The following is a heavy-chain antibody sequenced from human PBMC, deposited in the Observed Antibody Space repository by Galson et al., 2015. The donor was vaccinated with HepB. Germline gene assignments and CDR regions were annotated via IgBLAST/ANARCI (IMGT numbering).Heavy chain of an antibody. CDR1: GFTFSNYS. V-gene: IGHV3-21*01. CDR2: ISSSSSYI. Sequence: SLRLSCAASGFTFSNYSMNWVRQAPGKGLEWVSSISSSSSYIYYADSMKGRFIISRDNSRNTVYLQMNTLRVEDTAVYYCVRDAKMDTGIDYMDVWGKGTTVTVSS. CDR3: VRDAKMDTGIDYMDV. D-gene: IGHD5-18*01. J-gene: IGHJ6*03.